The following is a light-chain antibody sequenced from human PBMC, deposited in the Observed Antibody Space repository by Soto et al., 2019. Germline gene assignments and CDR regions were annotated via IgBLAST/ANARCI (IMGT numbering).Light chain of an antibody. CDR2: RAS. J-gene: IGKJ4*01. CDR1: QSLSGN. V-gene: IGKV3-15*01. Sequence: EIVMTQSPATLAGSPGETVTLSCRASQSLSGNLAWYQQKPGQAPRLLIFRASTRATGVPARFSGSGSGTEFTLTISSLQSEDCAIYYCQQYHTWPITFGGGTKVDIK. CDR3: QQYHTWPIT.